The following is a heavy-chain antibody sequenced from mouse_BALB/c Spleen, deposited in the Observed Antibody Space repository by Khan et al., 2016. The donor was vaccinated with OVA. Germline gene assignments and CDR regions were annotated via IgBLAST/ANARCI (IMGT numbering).Heavy chain of an antibody. V-gene: IGHV5-4*02. D-gene: IGHD2-13*01. CDR3: TRGYYGDPFAY. J-gene: IGHJ3*01. CDR2: ISDGGTYI. Sequence: EVELVESGGGLVKPGGSLKLSCAASGFTFSDYYMYWVRQTPAKRLEWVATISDGGTYIYYPDNVQGRFTISRDNAKNNLYLQMSSLKSDDTAMYYCTRGYYGDPFAYWGQGTLVTVSA. CDR1: GFTFSDYY.